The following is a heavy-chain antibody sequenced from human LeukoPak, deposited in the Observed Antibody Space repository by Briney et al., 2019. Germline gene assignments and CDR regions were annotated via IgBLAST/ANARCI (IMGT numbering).Heavy chain of an antibody. CDR3: VSLDGVYYYHMDV. CDR2: ISPDGNSA. D-gene: IGHD3/OR15-3a*01. J-gene: IGHJ6*02. CDR1: GFTFNRYW. V-gene: IGHV3-74*03. Sequence: GGSLRLSCAASGFTFNRYWMHWVRHAPGKGLVWVSRISPDGNSATYADSVKGRFTISRDNAKNTLYLQMNSLRAEDSAVYYCVSLDGVYYYHMDVWGQGTTVIVSS.